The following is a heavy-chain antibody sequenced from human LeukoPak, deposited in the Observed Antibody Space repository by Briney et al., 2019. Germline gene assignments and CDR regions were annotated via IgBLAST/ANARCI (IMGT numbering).Heavy chain of an antibody. J-gene: IGHJ6*03. CDR2: IYYSGST. CDR1: CGSMSSYY. V-gene: IGHV4-59*01. D-gene: IGHD4-17*01. CDR3: ARAGGYYGEYGNYYMDV. Sequence: SETLSLTCTVSCGSMSSYYWSWIRQPPGKGLEWMGYIYYSGSTNYNPSLKSRVTIPVDPSKNQFSLKLSSVTAADTAVYYCARAGGYYGEYGNYYMDVWGKGTTVTVSS.